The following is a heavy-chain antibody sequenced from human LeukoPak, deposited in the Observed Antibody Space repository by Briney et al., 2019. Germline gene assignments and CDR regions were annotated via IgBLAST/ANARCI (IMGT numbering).Heavy chain of an antibody. CDR2: IKHDGSAK. Sequence: PGGSLRLSCAASGFTFSSYWMNWVRQPPGKGLEWVANIKHDGSAKLYVDSVKGRFTISRDSAKNSLYLQMNGLRVEDTAVYFCSRGGADYSFDVWGHGTMVTVSS. D-gene: IGHD1-26*01. CDR3: SRGGADYSFDV. CDR1: GFTFSSYW. J-gene: IGHJ3*01. V-gene: IGHV3-7*01.